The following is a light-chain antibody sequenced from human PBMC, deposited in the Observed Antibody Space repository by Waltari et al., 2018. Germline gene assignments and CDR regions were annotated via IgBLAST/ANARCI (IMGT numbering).Light chain of an antibody. CDR3: QQINSSSWT. J-gene: IGKJ1*01. Sequence: DIQMTQSPSSLSASVGDRVTITCRTTQSTNIYVNWYQQKPGKAPEILIYDASSLQHGVPSRFSGRRSGTEFTLSISSLQPEDSATYYCQQINSSSWTFGQGTKVGIK. CDR1: QSTNIY. V-gene: IGKV1-39*01. CDR2: DAS.